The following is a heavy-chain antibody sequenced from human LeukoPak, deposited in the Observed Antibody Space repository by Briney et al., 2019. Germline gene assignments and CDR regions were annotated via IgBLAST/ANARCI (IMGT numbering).Heavy chain of an antibody. CDR1: GYTFTSYY. V-gene: IGHV1-46*01. D-gene: IGHD2-15*01. Sequence: GASVKVSCKASGYTFTSYYMHWVRQAPGQGLEWMGIINPSGGSTSYAQKFQGRVTMTRDMSTSTVYIELSSLRSEDTAVYYCARPLSGYCSGGSCYNDAFDIWGQGTMVTVSS. J-gene: IGHJ3*02. CDR3: ARPLSGYCSGGSCYNDAFDI. CDR2: INPSGGST.